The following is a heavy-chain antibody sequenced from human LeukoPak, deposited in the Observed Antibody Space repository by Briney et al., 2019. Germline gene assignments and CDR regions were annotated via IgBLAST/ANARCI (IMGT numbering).Heavy chain of an antibody. CDR2: IKSKTDGGTT. CDR3: TTVVRITMVRGVISYYYYYMDV. D-gene: IGHD3-10*01. Sequence: GGSLRLSCAASGFTFSNAWMSWVRQAPGKGLEWVGRIKSKTDGGTTDYAAPVKGRFTISRDDSKNTLYLQMNSPKTEDTAVYYCTTVVRITMVRGVISYYYYYMDVWGKGTTVTVSS. J-gene: IGHJ6*03. CDR1: GFTFSNAW. V-gene: IGHV3-15*01.